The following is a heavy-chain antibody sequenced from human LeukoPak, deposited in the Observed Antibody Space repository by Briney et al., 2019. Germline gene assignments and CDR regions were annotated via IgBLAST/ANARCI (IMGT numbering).Heavy chain of an antibody. D-gene: IGHD3-22*01. CDR1: GGSMSSYY. CDR3: ARQYSSGYYYFDY. J-gene: IGHJ4*02. Sequence: SETLSLTCTVSGGSMSSYYWNWIRQPPGKGLEWIGYIYRGGSTNYNPSLKSRVTISVDTSKNQFSLKLTSVTAADTAVYYCARQYSSGYYYFDYWGQGTLVTVSS. V-gene: IGHV4-59*08. CDR2: IYRGGST.